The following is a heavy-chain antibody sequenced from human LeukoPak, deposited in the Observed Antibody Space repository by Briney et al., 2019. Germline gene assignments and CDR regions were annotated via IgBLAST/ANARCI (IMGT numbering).Heavy chain of an antibody. CDR3: ARDQDIVVVTAIPYYYYYGMDV. D-gene: IGHD2-21*02. Sequence: GGSLRLSCAASGFTFSSYWMHWVRQAPGKGLVWVSRINSDGSSTSYADSAKGRFTISRDNAKNTLYLQMNSLRAEDTAVYYCARDQDIVVVTAIPYYYYYGMDVWGQGTTVTVSS. J-gene: IGHJ6*02. CDR2: INSDGSST. CDR1: GFTFSSYW. V-gene: IGHV3-74*01.